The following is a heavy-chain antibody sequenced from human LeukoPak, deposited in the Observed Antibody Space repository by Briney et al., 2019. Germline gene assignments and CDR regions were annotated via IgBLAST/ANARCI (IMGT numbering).Heavy chain of an antibody. V-gene: IGHV3-48*01. CDR1: EFTFSSYS. CDR3: AREGCSSTSCYGLAYGDYAIDAFDI. CDR2: ITNSGNSK. J-gene: IGHJ3*02. D-gene: IGHD2-2*01. Sequence: GGSLRLSCAASEFTFSSYSMNWVRQAPGKGLEWVSYITNSGNSKSYADSVKGRFTISRDNTKNSLYLQMNGLRAEDTAVYYCAREGCSSTSCYGLAYGDYAIDAFDIWGQGTMVTVSS.